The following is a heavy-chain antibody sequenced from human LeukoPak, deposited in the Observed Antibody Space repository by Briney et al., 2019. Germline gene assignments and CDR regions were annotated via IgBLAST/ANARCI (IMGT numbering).Heavy chain of an antibody. Sequence: GGSLRLSCAASGFTFSSYSMNWVRQAPGKGLEWVSSISSSSSYIYYADSVKGRFTISRDNAKNSLYLQMNSLRAEDTAVYYCARDGRGYDFWSGYPNGYFDYWGQGTLVTVSS. D-gene: IGHD3-3*01. CDR3: ARDGRGYDFWSGYPNGYFDY. V-gene: IGHV3-21*01. J-gene: IGHJ4*02. CDR2: ISSSSSYI. CDR1: GFTFSSYS.